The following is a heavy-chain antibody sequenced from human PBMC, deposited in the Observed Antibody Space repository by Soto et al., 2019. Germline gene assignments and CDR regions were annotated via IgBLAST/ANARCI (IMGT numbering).Heavy chain of an antibody. CDR1: GFTVSRS. CDR2: IYDDGNT. J-gene: IGHJ4*02. CDR3: ARDASGPFDY. Sequence: EVQLVETGGGLIQPGGALKLSCAATGFTVSRSMSWVRQAPGRGLECVSFIYDDGNTYYTDSVKGRFTISRDISKNTLYLHRDSLRVEDTAVYFCARDASGPFDYWGQGTPVTVSS. D-gene: IGHD6-25*01. V-gene: IGHV3-53*02.